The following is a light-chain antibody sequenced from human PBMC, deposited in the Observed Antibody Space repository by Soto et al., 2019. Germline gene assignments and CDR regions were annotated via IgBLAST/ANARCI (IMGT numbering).Light chain of an antibody. CDR1: QSISSY. CDR3: QQSYSTPQIT. J-gene: IGKJ4*01. Sequence: DIQMTQSPSSLSASVGDRVTITCRASQSISSYLNWYQQKPGKAPKLLIYAASSLQSGVPSRFGGSGSGTDFTLTISSLQPQDFATYYCQQSYSTPQITFGGGTKVDIK. CDR2: AAS. V-gene: IGKV1-39*01.